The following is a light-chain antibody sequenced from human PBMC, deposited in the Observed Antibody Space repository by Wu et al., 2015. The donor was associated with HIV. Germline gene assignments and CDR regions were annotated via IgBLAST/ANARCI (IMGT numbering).Light chain of an antibody. V-gene: IGKV1-33*01. CDR1: QDISSH. CDR2: DAS. Sequence: DIQMTQSPSSLSASVGDRVTITCQANQDISSHLNWYQQKPGKAPKLLIFDASNLETGVPSRFSGSGSETDFTFTISSLQPEDLATYSCQQYHAFPPTFGGGPRWKSN. J-gene: IGKJ4*01. CDR3: QQYHAFPPT.